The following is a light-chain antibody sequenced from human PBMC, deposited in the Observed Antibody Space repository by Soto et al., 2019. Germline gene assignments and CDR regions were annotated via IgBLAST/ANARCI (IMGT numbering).Light chain of an antibody. J-gene: IGLJ2*01. CDR3: SSYTTSSTVV. Sequence: QSALTQPASVSGSPGQSITISCTGTSSDVGGYNYVSWYQQHPGKAPKLMIYDVSNRPSGVSSRFSGSKSGDTASLTISGLQAEDEADYYCSSYTTSSTVVFGGGTKLIV. CDR1: SSDVGGYNY. V-gene: IGLV2-14*01. CDR2: DVS.